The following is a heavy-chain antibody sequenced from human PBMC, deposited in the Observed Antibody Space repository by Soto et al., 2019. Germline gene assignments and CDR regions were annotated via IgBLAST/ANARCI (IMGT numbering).Heavy chain of an antibody. CDR3: AKDGKGAWGPNWFDP. V-gene: IGHV3-23*01. CDR2: ISGTGGTA. CDR1: GFTFNDYA. D-gene: IGHD7-27*01. Sequence: GGSLRLSCAASGFTFNDYAMSWVRQAPGRGLEWVSTISGTGGTAHYADSVRGRFTISRDNSESTVFLQMNSLRAEDTAVFYCAKDGKGAWGPNWFDPWGQGTLVTVSS. J-gene: IGHJ5*02.